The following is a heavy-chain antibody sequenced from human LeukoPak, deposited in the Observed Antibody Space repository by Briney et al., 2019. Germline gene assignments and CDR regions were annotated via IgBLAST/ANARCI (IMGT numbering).Heavy chain of an antibody. Sequence: GGSLRLSCAASGFTVSSNYMSRVRQAPGKGLEWVSVIYSGGSTYYADSVKGRFTISRDNSKNTLYLQMNSLRAEDTAVYYCARVGCSGGSCYSDYYYGMDVWGQGTTVTVSS. V-gene: IGHV3-53*01. CDR1: GFTVSSNY. D-gene: IGHD2-15*01. J-gene: IGHJ6*02. CDR3: ARVGCSGGSCYSDYYYGMDV. CDR2: IYSGGST.